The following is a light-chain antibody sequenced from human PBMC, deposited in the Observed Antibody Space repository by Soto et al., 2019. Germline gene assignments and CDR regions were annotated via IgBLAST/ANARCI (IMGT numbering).Light chain of an antibody. V-gene: IGLV2-11*01. CDR3: CSYAGNSLWV. Sequence: QSARSQPRSVSGSPGQSVTMSCTGTSSDVGGYNYVSWYQQHPGKAPKLMIYDVSKWPSGVPDRFSGSKSGNTASLTISGLQAEDEADYYCCSYAGNSLWVFGGGTKLTVL. CDR2: DVS. CDR1: SSDVGGYNY. J-gene: IGLJ3*02.